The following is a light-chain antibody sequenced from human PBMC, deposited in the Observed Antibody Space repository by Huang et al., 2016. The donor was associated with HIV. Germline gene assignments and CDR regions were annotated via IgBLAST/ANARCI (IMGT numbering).Light chain of an antibody. Sequence: EIVMTQSPATLSLSPGERAIVLGRTSQSVNTNLAWYQQKPGQAPRLLIFGASTRATGGPARFNGGGSETEFTLTIDSLQSEDFAVYYCHQYNDWPPWTFGQGTKVEI. V-gene: IGKV3-15*01. J-gene: IGKJ1*01. CDR1: QSVNTN. CDR2: GAS. CDR3: HQYNDWPPWT.